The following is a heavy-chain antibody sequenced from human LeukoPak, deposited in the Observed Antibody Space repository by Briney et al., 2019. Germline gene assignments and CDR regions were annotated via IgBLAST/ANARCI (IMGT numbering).Heavy chain of an antibody. D-gene: IGHD6-13*01. CDR1: GGSISSYY. CDR3: ARRGAAGLFDY. V-gene: IGHV4-59*01. J-gene: IGHJ4*02. CDR2: IYYSGST. Sequence: SETLSLTCTVSGGSISSYYWSWIRQPPGKGLEWIGYIYYSGSTNYNPSLKSRVTISVDTSKNQFSLKLSSVTAADTAVYYCARRGAAGLFDYWGQGTLVTVSS.